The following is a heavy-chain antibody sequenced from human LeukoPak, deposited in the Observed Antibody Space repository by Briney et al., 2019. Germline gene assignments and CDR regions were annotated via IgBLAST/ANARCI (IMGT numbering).Heavy chain of an antibody. J-gene: IGHJ3*02. V-gene: IGHV4-59*08. CDR3: ARQREQLLDAFDI. CDR1: GGSISSYY. CDR2: IYYSGST. D-gene: IGHD1/OR15-1a*01. Sequence: SETLSLTCTVSGGSISSYYWSWIRQPPGKGLEWIGYIYYSGSTNYNPSLKSRVTISVDTSKNQFSLKLSSVTAADTAVYYCARQREQLLDAFDIWGQGTMVTVSS.